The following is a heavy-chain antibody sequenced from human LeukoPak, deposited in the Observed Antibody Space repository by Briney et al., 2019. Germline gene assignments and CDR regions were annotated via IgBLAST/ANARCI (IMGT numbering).Heavy chain of an antibody. V-gene: IGHV4-34*01. Sequence: PSETLSLTCGVYGVASSGNYWSWIRQSPGRGLEWIGEINHSGSTNYNPSLKSRVIISIDTSKNQFSLKLTSVTAADTAVYYCVKAAVAVDYWGQGTLVTVSS. CDR3: VKAAVAVDY. CDR2: INHSGST. J-gene: IGHJ4*02. CDR1: GVASSGNY. D-gene: IGHD6-19*01.